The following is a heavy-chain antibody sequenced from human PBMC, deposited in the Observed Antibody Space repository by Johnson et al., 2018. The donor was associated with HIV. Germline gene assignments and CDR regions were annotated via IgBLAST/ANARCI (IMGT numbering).Heavy chain of an antibody. J-gene: IGHJ3*01. D-gene: IGHD1-26*01. CDR1: GFTFSSYD. V-gene: IGHV3-13*01. CDR3: ARRDSGSLSFDL. CDR2: IGTAGDT. Sequence: VQLMESGGGLVQPGGSLRHSCAASGFTFSSYDMHWVRQATGKGLEWVSAIGTAGDTYYPGSVKGRYIISRDNDKNSLYLQVNSLRAEDTALYYCARRDSGSLSFDLWGQGTMVTVSS.